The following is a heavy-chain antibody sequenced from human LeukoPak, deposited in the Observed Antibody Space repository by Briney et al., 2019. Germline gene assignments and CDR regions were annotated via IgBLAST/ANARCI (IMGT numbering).Heavy chain of an antibody. CDR2: IYYSGST. D-gene: IGHD3-22*01. CDR1: GGSISSYY. Sequence: SETLSLTCTVSGGSISSYYWSWIRQPPGKGLEWIGYIYYSGSTNYNPSLKSRVTISVDTSKNQFSLKLSSVTAADTAVYYCARRYDSSGAHFDYWGQGTLVTVSS. J-gene: IGHJ4*02. V-gene: IGHV4-59*08. CDR3: ARRYDSSGAHFDY.